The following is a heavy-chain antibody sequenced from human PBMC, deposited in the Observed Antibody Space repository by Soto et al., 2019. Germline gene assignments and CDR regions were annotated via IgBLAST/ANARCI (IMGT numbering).Heavy chain of an antibody. J-gene: IGHJ4*02. CDR3: ARDSSSWSRSGDY. V-gene: IGHV3-33*01. Sequence: LRLSCAASGFTFSSYGMHWVRQAPGKGLEWVAVIWYDGSNKYYADSVKGRFTISRDNSKNTLYLQMNSLRAEDTAVYYCARDSSSWSRSGDYWGQGTLVTVSS. D-gene: IGHD6-13*01. CDR1: GFTFSSYG. CDR2: IWYDGSNK.